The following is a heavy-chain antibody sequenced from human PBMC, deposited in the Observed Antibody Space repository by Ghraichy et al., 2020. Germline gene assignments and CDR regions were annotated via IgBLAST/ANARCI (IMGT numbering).Heavy chain of an antibody. V-gene: IGHV4-34*01. CDR2: INHSGST. J-gene: IGHJ3*02. CDR3: ARGDGVDAFDI. Sequence: SETLSLTCAVYGGSFSGYYWSWIRQPPGKGLEWIGEINHSGSTNYNPSLTSRVTISVDTSKNQFSLKLSSVTAADTTVYYCARGDGVDAFDIWGQGTMVTVSS. D-gene: IGHD4-17*01. CDR1: GGSFSGYY.